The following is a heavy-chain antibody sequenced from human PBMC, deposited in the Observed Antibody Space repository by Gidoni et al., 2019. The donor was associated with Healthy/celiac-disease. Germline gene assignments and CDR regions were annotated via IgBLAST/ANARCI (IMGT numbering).Heavy chain of an antibody. CDR1: GGTFSSYA. CDR3: ARGGFFDYGDLFPPDY. CDR2: IIPIFGTA. V-gene: IGHV1-69*06. Sequence: QVQLVQSGAAVKQPGSSVKVSSKASGGTFSSYAISWVRQAPGQGLEWMVGIIPIFGTANYAQKFQGRVTITADKSTSTAYMELSSLRSEDTAVYYCARGGFFDYGDLFPPDYWGQGTLVTVSS. J-gene: IGHJ4*02. D-gene: IGHD4-17*01.